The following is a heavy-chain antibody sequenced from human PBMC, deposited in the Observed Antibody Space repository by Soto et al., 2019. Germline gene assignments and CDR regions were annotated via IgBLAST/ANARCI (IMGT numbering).Heavy chain of an antibody. J-gene: IGHJ4*02. CDR3: AKDRTVAARNFDY. V-gene: IGHV4-59*12. D-gene: IGHD6-6*01. CDR1: GGSISSYY. CDR2: IYYSGST. Sequence: SETLSLTCTVSGGSISSYYWSWIRQPPGKGLEWIGYIYYSGSTNYNPSLKSRVTISVDTSKNTLYLQMNSLRAEDSAVYYCAKDRTVAARNFDYWGQGTQVTVSS.